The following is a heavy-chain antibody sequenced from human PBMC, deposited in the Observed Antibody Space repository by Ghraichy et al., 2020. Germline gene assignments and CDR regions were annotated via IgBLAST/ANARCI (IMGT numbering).Heavy chain of an antibody. V-gene: IGHV4-39*07. D-gene: IGHD2/OR15-2a*01. CDR3: ARENPTRCNFRPKTGAFDI. Sequence: SETLSLTCIVSGGPISDNTYYWGWICQPPGKGLQWIGNIYFSGSAFYNPSLKSRVTISLDTSSNQFSLKVHSLTAADTAVYFCARENPTRCNFRPKTGAFDIWGQGAMVTVSS. CDR2: IYFSGSA. J-gene: IGHJ3*02. CDR1: GGPISDNTYY.